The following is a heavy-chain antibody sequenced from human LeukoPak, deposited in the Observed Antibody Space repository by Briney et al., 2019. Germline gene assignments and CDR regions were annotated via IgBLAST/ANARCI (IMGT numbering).Heavy chain of an antibody. CDR2: INSDGSIT. CDR3: ARDAVDTANAV. V-gene: IGHV3-74*01. Sequence: GRSLRLSCAASGFTFTTYWMHWVRQAPGKGLVWVSHINSDGSITSYADSVKGRFTISRDNAKNPLYLQMNSLRAEDTAVYYCARDAVDTANAVWGQGTTVTVSS. J-gene: IGHJ6*02. D-gene: IGHD5-18*01. CDR1: GFTFTTYW.